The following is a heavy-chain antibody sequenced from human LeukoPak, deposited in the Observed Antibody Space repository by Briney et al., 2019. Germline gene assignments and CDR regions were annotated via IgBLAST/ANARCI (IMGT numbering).Heavy chain of an antibody. V-gene: IGHV1-18*04. J-gene: IGHJ4*02. D-gene: IGHD2-2*02. CDR3: ARAGDCSSTSCYSNDY. CDR2: ISAYNGNT. Sequence: ASVKVSCKASGYTFTGYYMHWVRQAPGQGLEWMGWISAYNGNTNYAQKLQGRVTMTTDTSTSTAYMELRSLRSDDTAVYYCARAGDCSSTSCYSNDYWGQGTLVTVSS. CDR1: GYTFTGYY.